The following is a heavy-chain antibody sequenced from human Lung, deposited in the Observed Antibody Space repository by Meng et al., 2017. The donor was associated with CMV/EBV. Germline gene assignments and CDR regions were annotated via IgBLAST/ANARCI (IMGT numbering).Heavy chain of an antibody. CDR2: LSDGGSNT. CDR3: ARGGPQFDY. V-gene: IGHV3-74*01. Sequence: RLSCTALGFTFSNYWMHWVRQAPGKGLVWVSRLSDGGSNTAYADSVKGRFTISRDNAKNTLYLQMHSLTTEDTAVYYCARGGPQFDYWGQGTLVTVSS. J-gene: IGHJ4*02. CDR1: GFTFSNYW.